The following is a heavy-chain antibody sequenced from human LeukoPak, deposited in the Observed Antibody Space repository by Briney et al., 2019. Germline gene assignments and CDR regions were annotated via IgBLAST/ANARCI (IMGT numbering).Heavy chain of an antibody. D-gene: IGHD3-22*01. CDR3: ARAGHNSNSGGYDF. J-gene: IGHJ4*02. Sequence: ASVKVSCKPSGYTLIDHYLHWVRQAPGQGLESLGWIDPDTGDTNYPQKFQGRVTMTRDTSISTAYMELNRLRSGDTAVYYCARAGHNSNSGGYDFWGLGTLVTVSS. CDR1: GYTLIDHY. V-gene: IGHV1-2*02. CDR2: IDPDTGDT.